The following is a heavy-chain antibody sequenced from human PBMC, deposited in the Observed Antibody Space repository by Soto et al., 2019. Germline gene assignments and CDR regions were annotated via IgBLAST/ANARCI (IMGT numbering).Heavy chain of an antibody. J-gene: IGHJ6*03. V-gene: IGHV1-2*04. Sequence: QVQLVQSGAEVRKPGASVTVSCRSSGDSFNDYYIHWVRQAPGQGFEWMGWINPNGGVTKYAQKFQGWVSMTRDTSIRTVYMQLSRLRSDDTAVYYCARESGGATATLDYYYFYMDVWGTGTTLTVFS. CDR2: INPNGGVT. CDR1: GDSFNDYY. CDR3: ARESGGATATLDYYYFYMDV. D-gene: IGHD5-12*01.